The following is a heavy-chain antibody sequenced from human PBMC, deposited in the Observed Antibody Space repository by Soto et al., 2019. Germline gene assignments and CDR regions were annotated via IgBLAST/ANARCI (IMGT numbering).Heavy chain of an antibody. CDR2: ISGSGGST. J-gene: IGHJ5*02. D-gene: IGHD1-26*01. V-gene: IGHV3-23*01. CDR3: AKDPDSGSYYMWFDP. CDR1: GFTFSSYA. Sequence: GGSLRLSCAASGFTFSSYAMSWVRQAPGKGLEWVSAISGSGGSTYYADSVKGRFTISRDNSKNTLYLQMNSLRAEDTAVYYCAKDPDSGSYYMWFDPWGQGTLVTVSS.